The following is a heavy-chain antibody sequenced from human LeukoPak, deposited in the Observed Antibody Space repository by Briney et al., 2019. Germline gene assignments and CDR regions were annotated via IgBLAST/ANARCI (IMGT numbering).Heavy chain of an antibody. CDR3: ARDFAGDRDY. V-gene: IGHV3-53*01. J-gene: IGHJ4*02. CDR1: GFIVSSNY. Sequence: PGGSLRLSCAVSGFIVSSNYMSWVRQAPGKGLEWVSVIYIGDTTYYAESVKGRFTISRDNAKNTLYLQMNSLSAEDTAVYYCARDFAGDRDYWGQGTLVTVSS. CDR2: IYIGDTT. D-gene: IGHD4-17*01.